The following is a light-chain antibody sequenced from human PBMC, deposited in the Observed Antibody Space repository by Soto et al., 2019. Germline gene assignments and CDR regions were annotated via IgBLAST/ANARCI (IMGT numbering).Light chain of an antibody. J-gene: IGKJ5*01. Sequence: DIQMTQSPSTLSASVGDRVSITCRASQSVDRYLAWYQQKPGKAPHLLIYDASSLESGVPSRFSGSGSGTEFTLTISSLQPEDFATYCCQQSYSTLLTFGQGTRLEIK. CDR1: QSVDRY. V-gene: IGKV1-5*01. CDR3: QQSYSTLLT. CDR2: DAS.